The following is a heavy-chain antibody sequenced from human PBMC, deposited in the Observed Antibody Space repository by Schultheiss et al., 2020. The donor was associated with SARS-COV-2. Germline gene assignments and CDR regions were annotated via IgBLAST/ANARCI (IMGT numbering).Heavy chain of an antibody. J-gene: IGHJ6*03. CDR1: GFTFSSYW. CDR3: ARDLPRSSTSCYSRSYYMDV. D-gene: IGHD2-2*01. CDR2: INSDGSST. V-gene: IGHV3-74*01. Sequence: GGSLRLSCAASGFTFSSYWMHWVRQAPGKGLVWVSRINSDGSSTSYADSVKGRFTISRDNSKNTLYLQMNSLRAEDTAVYYCARDLPRSSTSCYSRSYYMDVWGKGTTVTVSS.